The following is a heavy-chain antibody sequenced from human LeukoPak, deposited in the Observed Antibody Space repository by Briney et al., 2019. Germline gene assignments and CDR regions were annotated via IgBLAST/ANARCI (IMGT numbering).Heavy chain of an antibody. Sequence: SETLSLTCAVSGYSISSGYYWGWIRQPPGKGLEWIGIIYHSGSTYYNPSLKSRVTISVDTSKNQFSLKLSSVTAADTAVYYCARRDRDKARLGYYYYYMDVWGKGTTVTVSS. CDR3: ARRDRDKARLGYYYYYMDV. CDR2: IYHSGST. J-gene: IGHJ6*03. D-gene: IGHD6-19*01. V-gene: IGHV4-38-2*01. CDR1: GYSISSGYY.